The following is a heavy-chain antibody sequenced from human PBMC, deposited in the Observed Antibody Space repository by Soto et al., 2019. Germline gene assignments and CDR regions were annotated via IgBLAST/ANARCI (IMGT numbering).Heavy chain of an antibody. CDR3: AREDLIENWFDP. CDR1: GGSTSSGDYY. V-gene: IGHV4-30-4*01. J-gene: IGHJ5*02. CDR2: IYYSGST. Sequence: SETLSLTCTVSGGSTSSGDYYWSGIRQPPGKGLEWIGYIYYSGSTYYNPSLKSRVTISVDTSKNQFSLKLSSVTAADTAVYYCAREDLIENWFDPWGQGTLVTVSS.